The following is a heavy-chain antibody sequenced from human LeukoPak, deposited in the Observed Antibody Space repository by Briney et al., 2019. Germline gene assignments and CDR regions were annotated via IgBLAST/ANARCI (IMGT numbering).Heavy chain of an antibody. CDR1: GYTFTGYY. Sequence: ASVKVSCKASGYTFTGYYMHWVRQAPGQGLEWMGWINPNSGGTNYAQKFQGRVTMTRDTSISTAYMELSRLRSDDTAVYYCARVWRVDKRGYAFDIWGQGTMVTVSS. CDR2: INPNSGGT. V-gene: IGHV1-2*02. CDR3: ARVWRVDKRGYAFDI. D-gene: IGHD2-15*01. J-gene: IGHJ3*02.